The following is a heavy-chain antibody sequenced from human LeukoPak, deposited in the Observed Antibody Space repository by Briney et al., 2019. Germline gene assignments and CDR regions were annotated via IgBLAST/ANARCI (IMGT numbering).Heavy chain of an antibody. Sequence: GGSLRLSCATSGFTFSSYSMNWVRQAPGKGLEWVSSISSSSSYIYYADSVKGRFTISRDNAKNSLYLQMNSLRAEDTAVYYCARDSGDYDFWSGYFDYWGQGTLVTVSS. J-gene: IGHJ4*02. V-gene: IGHV3-21*01. CDR1: GFTFSSYS. D-gene: IGHD3-3*01. CDR3: ARDSGDYDFWSGYFDY. CDR2: ISSSSSYI.